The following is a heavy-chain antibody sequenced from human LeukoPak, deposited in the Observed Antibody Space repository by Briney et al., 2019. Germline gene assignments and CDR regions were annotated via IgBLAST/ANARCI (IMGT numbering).Heavy chain of an antibody. Sequence: GGSLRLSCAASGFTFSSYSMNWVRQAPGKGLEWVSSISSSSSYIYYADSVKGRFTISRDNAKNSLYLQMNSLRAEDTAVYYCARLYGRSSTSCFLWGQGTLVTVSS. J-gene: IGHJ4*02. CDR2: ISSSSSYI. CDR1: GFTFSSYS. V-gene: IGHV3-21*01. CDR3: ARLYGRSSTSCFL. D-gene: IGHD2-2*01.